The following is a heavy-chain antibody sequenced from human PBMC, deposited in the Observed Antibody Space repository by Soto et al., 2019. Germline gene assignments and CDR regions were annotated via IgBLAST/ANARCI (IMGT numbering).Heavy chain of an antibody. V-gene: IGHV1-46*01. Sequence: QVQLVQSGAEVKKPGASVKVSCKASGYTFTSYYMHWVRQAPGQGLEWMGIINPSGGSTSYAQKFQGRVTMTRETSTSTVYMELSSLRSEDTAVYYCARSGTNGDWFDPWGQGTLVTVSS. CDR1: GYTFTSYY. D-gene: IGHD1-7*01. J-gene: IGHJ5*02. CDR2: INPSGGST. CDR3: ARSGTNGDWFDP.